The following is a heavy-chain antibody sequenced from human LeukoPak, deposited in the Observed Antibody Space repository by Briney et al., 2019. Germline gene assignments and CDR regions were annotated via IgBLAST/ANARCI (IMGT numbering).Heavy chain of an antibody. CDR1: GFTFSSYG. V-gene: IGHV3-33*08. D-gene: IGHD1-1*01. Sequence: PGGSLRLSCAASGFTFSSYGMHWVRQAPGKGLEWVAVIWYDGSNKYYADSVKGRFTISRDNSKNTLYLQMNSLRAEDTAVYYCARGRPSTGVRERTDFDYWGQGTLVTVSS. CDR2: IWYDGSNK. CDR3: ARGRPSTGVRERTDFDY. J-gene: IGHJ4*02.